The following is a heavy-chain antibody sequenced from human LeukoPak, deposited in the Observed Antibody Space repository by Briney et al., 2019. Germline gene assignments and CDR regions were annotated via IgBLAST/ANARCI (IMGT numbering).Heavy chain of an antibody. D-gene: IGHD1-1*01. V-gene: IGHV4-39*07. CDR1: GGSITSSTYY. CDR3: ASQLAAFAD. CDR2: IYYTGTT. Sequence: PSETLSLTCTVSGGSITSSTYYWGWIRQPPGRGVEWVGRIYYTGTTYYNPSLKSRDSVSVDISKNLFSLNLSSATAAATAVYFCASQLAAFADWRRGPPVTV. J-gene: IGHJ4*02.